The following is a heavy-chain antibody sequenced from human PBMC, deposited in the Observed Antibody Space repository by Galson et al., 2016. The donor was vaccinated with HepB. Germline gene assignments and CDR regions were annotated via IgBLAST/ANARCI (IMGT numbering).Heavy chain of an antibody. CDR1: RFTFSNYG. V-gene: IGHV3-33*06. J-gene: IGHJ4*02. D-gene: IGHD3-10*01. CDR2: IWYDGSQK. CDR3: AKGRPDYYGSGSYAPLDY. Sequence: SLRLSCAASRFTFSNYGMHWVRQAPGKGLEWVAVIWYDGSQKYYADSVKGRFTISRDNSKNTLSLQMNSLRAEDTAAYYCAKGRPDYYGSGSYAPLDYWGQGTLVTVSS.